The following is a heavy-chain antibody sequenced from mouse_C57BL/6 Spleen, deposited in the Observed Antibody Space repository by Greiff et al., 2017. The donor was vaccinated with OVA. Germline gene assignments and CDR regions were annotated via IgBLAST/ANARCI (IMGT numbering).Heavy chain of an antibody. Sequence: QVQLQQPGAELVRPGTSVKLSCKASGYTFTSYWMHWVKQRPGQGLEWIGVIDPSDSYTNYNQKFKGKATLTVDTSSSTAYMQLSSLTSEDSAFYYCARSPPTGTDWYFDVWGTGTTVTVSS. J-gene: IGHJ1*03. CDR1: GYTFTSYW. CDR3: ARSPPTGTDWYFDV. D-gene: IGHD4-1*02. V-gene: IGHV1-59*01. CDR2: IDPSDSYT.